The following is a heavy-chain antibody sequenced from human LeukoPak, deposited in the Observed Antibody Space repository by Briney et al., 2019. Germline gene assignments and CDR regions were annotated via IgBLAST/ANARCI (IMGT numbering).Heavy chain of an antibody. CDR2: VNPNSGGT. V-gene: IGHV1-2*02. D-gene: IGHD6-6*01. Sequence: GVSVKVSCKASGYTFTGYYMHWVRQAPGQGLEWMGWVNPNSGGTNYAQKFQGRVTMTRDTSISTAYMELSRLRSDDTAVYYCAREGEYSSSLRGYFYGMDVWGQGTTVTVSS. CDR1: GYTFTGYY. CDR3: AREGEYSSSLRGYFYGMDV. J-gene: IGHJ6*02.